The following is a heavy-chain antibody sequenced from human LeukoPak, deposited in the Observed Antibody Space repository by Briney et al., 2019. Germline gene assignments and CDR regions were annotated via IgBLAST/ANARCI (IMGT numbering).Heavy chain of an antibody. V-gene: IGHV3-33*01. CDR1: GXTFSSYG. D-gene: IGHD4-17*01. Sequence: GRSLRLSCAASGXTFSSYGMHWVRQAPGKGQEWVAVIWYDGSNKYYADSVKGRFTISRDNSKNTLYLQMNSLRAEDTAVYYCAREYGPLYYYYGMDVWGQGSTVTVSS. J-gene: IGHJ6*02. CDR2: IWYDGSNK. CDR3: AREYGPLYYYYGMDV.